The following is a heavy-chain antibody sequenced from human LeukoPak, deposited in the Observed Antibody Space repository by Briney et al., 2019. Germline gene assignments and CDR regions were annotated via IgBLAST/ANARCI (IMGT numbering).Heavy chain of an antibody. CDR1: GFTFSGYW. Sequence: PGGSLRLSCAASGFTFSGYWMGWVRQAPGKGLEWVANIKEDGSEKYYVDSVKGRFTISRDNAKNSLYLQMNSLRAEDTAMYYCARVRSGYYYDYWGQGTLVTVSS. V-gene: IGHV3-7*01. J-gene: IGHJ4*02. D-gene: IGHD3-3*01. CDR2: IKEDGSEK. CDR3: ARVRSGYYYDY.